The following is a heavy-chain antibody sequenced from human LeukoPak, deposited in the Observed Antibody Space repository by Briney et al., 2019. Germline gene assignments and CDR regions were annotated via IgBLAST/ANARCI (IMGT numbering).Heavy chain of an antibody. CDR1: GGSVSGHY. Sequence: SETLSLTCAVSGGSVSGHYWDWIRQPPGKGLEWIGYIYASGSANYNPSLKSRVTISLDTSENHVSLSLTSVTAADTAVYYCAREAPGGSGWTFFDYWGQGSLVTVSS. V-gene: IGHV4-59*02. CDR3: AREAPGGSGWTFFDY. D-gene: IGHD6-19*01. J-gene: IGHJ4*02. CDR2: IYASGSA.